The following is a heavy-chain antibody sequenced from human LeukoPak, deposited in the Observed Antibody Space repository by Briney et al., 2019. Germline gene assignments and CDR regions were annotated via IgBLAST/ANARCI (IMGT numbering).Heavy chain of an antibody. CDR2: ISDSSMTI. CDR3: ARDGGFCSGGFCYRLFDP. J-gene: IGHJ5*02. CDR1: GFTFNSHN. V-gene: IGHV3-48*04. D-gene: IGHD2-15*01. Sequence: GSLRLSCAASGFTFNSHNMVWVRQPPGKGLEWISYISDSSMTIYYADSVKGRFTISRDNTKNSLFLQMNSLRAEDTAVYYCARDGGFCSGGFCYRLFDPWGQGTLVTVSS.